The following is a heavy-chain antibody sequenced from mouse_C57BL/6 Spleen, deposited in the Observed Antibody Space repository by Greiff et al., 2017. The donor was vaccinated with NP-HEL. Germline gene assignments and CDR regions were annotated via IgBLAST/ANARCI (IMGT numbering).Heavy chain of an antibody. CDR2: ISGGGGNT. CDR3: ARMGGPTGYFDY. Sequence: EVKLVESGGGLVKPGGSLKLSCAASGFTFSSYTMSWVRQTPEKRLAWVATISGGGGNTYYPDSVKGRFTISRDNAKNTLYLQMSSLRSEDTALYYCARMGGPTGYFDYWGQGTTLTVSS. V-gene: IGHV5-9*01. J-gene: IGHJ2*01. CDR1: GFTFSSYT.